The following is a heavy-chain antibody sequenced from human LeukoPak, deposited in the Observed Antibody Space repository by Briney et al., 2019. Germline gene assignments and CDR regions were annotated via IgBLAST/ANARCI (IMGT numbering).Heavy chain of an antibody. CDR1: GFTFSSFG. CDR2: IWSDGNNK. D-gene: IGHD5-12*01. CDR3: AKSVPYSGYDC. V-gene: IGHV3-33*06. J-gene: IGHJ3*01. Sequence: GRSLRLSCAASGFTFSSFGMHWVRQAPGKGLEWVAVIWSDGNNKYYADSVKGRFTISRDNSKNTLYLQMNSLRAEDTAVYYCAKSVPYSGYDCWGQGTMVTVSS.